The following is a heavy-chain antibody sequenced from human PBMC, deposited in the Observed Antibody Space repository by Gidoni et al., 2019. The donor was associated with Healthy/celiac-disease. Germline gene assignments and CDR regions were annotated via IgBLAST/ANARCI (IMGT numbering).Heavy chain of an antibody. CDR1: GFTFSSYG. D-gene: IGHD2-15*01. V-gene: IGHV3-33*01. CDR2: IWYDGSNK. Sequence: QVQLVESGGGVVQPGRSLRLSCAASGFTFSSYGMHWVRQAPGKGLEWVAVIWYDGSNKYYADSVKGRFTISRDNSKNTLYLQMNSLRAEDTAVYYCARDQCSGGSCYSVFDYWGQGTLVTVSS. CDR3: ARDQCSGGSCYSVFDY. J-gene: IGHJ4*02.